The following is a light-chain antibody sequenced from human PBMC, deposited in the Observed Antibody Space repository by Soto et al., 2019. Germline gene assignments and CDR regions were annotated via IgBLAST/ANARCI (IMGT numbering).Light chain of an antibody. CDR1: SSNIGAGYD. V-gene: IGLV1-40*01. CDR3: QSYDISLSVSVV. CDR2: GNT. J-gene: IGLJ2*01. Sequence: QSVLTQPPSVSGAPGQRVTISCTGSSSNIGAGYDVQWYQQLPGAAPRLLIFGNTNRPSGVPDRFSGSRSGTSASLAISGPQAEDEADSYCQSYDISLSVSVVYGGGTKVTVL.